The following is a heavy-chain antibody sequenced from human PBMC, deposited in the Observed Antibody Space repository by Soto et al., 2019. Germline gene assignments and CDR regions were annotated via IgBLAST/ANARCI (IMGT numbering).Heavy chain of an antibody. CDR2: AYHTGDT. J-gene: IGHJ5*02. Sequence: QVQLQESGPRLVKPSGSLSLTCGVSGGTVASSHWWRWVRQSPGGGLEWIGNAYHTGDTNFNPSLQSRVTISVDKSNNQFSLRLNSLTAADTAVYFCAREIVTAGGNNYFDPWGPGTLVTVSS. D-gene: IGHD2-21*02. CDR1: GGTVASSHW. V-gene: IGHV4-4*02. CDR3: AREIVTAGGNNYFDP.